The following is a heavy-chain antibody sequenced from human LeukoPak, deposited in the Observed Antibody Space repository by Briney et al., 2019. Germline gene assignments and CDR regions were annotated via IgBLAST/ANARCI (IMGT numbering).Heavy chain of an antibody. CDR3: AKVRGQQLAFDY. Sequence: GGSLRLSCAASGFTFSSYGMHWVRQAPGKGLEWVAVISYDGSNKYYADSVKGRFTISRDNSKNTLYLQMNSLRAEDTAVYYCAKVRGQQLAFDYWGQGTLVTVSS. V-gene: IGHV3-30*18. CDR1: GFTFSSYG. CDR2: ISYDGSNK. J-gene: IGHJ4*02. D-gene: IGHD6-13*01.